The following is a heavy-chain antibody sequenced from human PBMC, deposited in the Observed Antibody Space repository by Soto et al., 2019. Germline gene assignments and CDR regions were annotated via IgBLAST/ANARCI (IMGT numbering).Heavy chain of an antibody. V-gene: IGHV4-59*01. J-gene: IGHJ6*02. CDR2: IYYSGST. Sequence: PSETLSLTCTVSGGSISSYYWSWIRQPPGKGLEWIGYIYYSGSTNYNPSLKSRVTISVDTSKNQFSLKLSSVTAADTAVYYCARWGGTKEYYYYGMDVWGQGTTVTVSS. D-gene: IGHD3-16*01. CDR1: GGSISSYY. CDR3: ARWGGTKEYYYYGMDV.